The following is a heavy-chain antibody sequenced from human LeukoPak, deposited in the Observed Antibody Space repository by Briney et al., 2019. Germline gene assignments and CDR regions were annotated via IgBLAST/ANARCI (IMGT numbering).Heavy chain of an antibody. V-gene: IGHV3-33*01. CDR2: IWSDGSTK. J-gene: IGHJ4*02. Sequence: GRSLRLSCVASGFXFSSYGMHWVRQAPGKGLEWVAIIWSDGSTKYYVGSVKGRFTISRDSSKSTLYLQMNSLRAEDTAVYYCARDAATSVGMPHYWGQGTVVTVSS. CDR1: GFXFSSYG. CDR3: ARDAATSVGMPHY. D-gene: IGHD2-2*01.